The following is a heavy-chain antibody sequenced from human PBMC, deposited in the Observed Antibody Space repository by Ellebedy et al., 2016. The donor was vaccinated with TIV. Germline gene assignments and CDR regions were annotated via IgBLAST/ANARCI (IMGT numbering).Heavy chain of an antibody. CDR2: IYYSGTT. CDR3: ARAVGGLTLADKDRRLDY. V-gene: IGHV4-31*03. D-gene: IGHD3-16*01. Sequence: SETLSLTXTVSDDSIGSGGYYWSWIRQHPGKGLEWIGYIYYSGTTYYTPSLTWRLIISIDTSKNEFSLKLRSVTAADTGIYYCARAVGGLTLADKDRRLDYWGQGILVTVSS. CDR1: DDSIGSGGYY. J-gene: IGHJ4*02.